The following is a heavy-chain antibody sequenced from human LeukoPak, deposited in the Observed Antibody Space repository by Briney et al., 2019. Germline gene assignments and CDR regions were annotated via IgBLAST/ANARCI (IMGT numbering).Heavy chain of an antibody. V-gene: IGHV3-9*03. CDR2: ISWNSGSI. J-gene: IGHJ3*02. CDR3: AKDIWKGSGYGSESDAFDI. D-gene: IGHD3-10*01. CDR1: GFTFDDYA. Sequence: PGGSLRLSCAASGFTFDDYAMHWVRQAPGKGLEWVSGISWNSGSIGYADSVKGRFTISRDNAKNSLYLQMNSLRAEDMALYYCAKDIWKGSGYGSESDAFDIWGQGTMVTVSS.